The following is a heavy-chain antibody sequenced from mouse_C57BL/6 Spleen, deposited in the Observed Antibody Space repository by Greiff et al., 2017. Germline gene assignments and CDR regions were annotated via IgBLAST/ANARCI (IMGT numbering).Heavy chain of an antibody. CDR2: IDPETGGT. V-gene: IGHV1-15*01. CDR3: TRITTQNY. CDR1: GYTFTDYE. J-gene: IGHJ2*01. Sequence: QVHVKQSGAELVRPGASVTLSCKASGYTFTDYEMHWVKQTPVHGLEWIGAIDPETGGTAYNQKFKGKAILTADKSSSTAYMELRSLTSEDSAVYYCTRITTQNYGGQGTTLTVSS. D-gene: IGHD1-3*01.